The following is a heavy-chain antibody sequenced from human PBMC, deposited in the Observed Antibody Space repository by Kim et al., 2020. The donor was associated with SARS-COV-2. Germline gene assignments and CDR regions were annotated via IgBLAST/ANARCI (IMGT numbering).Heavy chain of an antibody. D-gene: IGHD6-6*01. CDR1: KFTFSDSH. CDR2: IRSKADSSAT. J-gene: IGHJ4*02. CDR3: SGQTRSVHDY. V-gene: IGHV3-73*01. Sequence: GGSLRLSCAASKFTFSDSHMHWVRQASGKGLEWVGHIRSKADSSATAYGASVKGRFPISRDDSKNKVYLQMVSLKTEDTAVYYCSGQTRSVHDYWGQGPLVTVPS.